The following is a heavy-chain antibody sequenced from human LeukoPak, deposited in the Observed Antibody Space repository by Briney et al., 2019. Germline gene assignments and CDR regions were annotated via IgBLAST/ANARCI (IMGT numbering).Heavy chain of an antibody. J-gene: IGHJ3*02. D-gene: IGHD2-21*01. CDR1: GGSISSSTHY. V-gene: IGHV4-39*01. Sequence: SETLSLTCTVSGGSISSSTHYWDWIRQPPGKGLEWIGSVYYSGSTYYNASLKSRVAISVDTSKNQFSLKLSSVTAADTAVYYCARLIAAYAWRRAFDIWGQGTMVTVSS. CDR3: ARLIAAYAWRRAFDI. CDR2: VYYSGST.